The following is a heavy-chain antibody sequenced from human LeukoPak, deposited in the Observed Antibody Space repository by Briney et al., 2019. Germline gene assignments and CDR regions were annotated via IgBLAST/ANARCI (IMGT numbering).Heavy chain of an antibody. Sequence: GGSLRLSCAASGFTVSSNYMSWVRQAPGKGLEWVSVSYSGGSSYYADSVKGRFTISRDNAKNSLYLQMNSLRAEDTAVYYCARDLMGIAYRGAFYYWGQGTLVTVSS. D-gene: IGHD6-13*01. CDR2: SYSGGSS. J-gene: IGHJ4*02. CDR3: ARDLMGIAYRGAFYY. V-gene: IGHV3-53*01. CDR1: GFTVSSNY.